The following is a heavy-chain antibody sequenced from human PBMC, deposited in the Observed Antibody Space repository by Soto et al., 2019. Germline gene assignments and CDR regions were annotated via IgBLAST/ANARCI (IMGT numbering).Heavy chain of an antibody. Sequence: SETLSLTCTVSGGSISSYYWSWIRQPPGKGLEWIGYIYYSGSTNYNPSLKSRVTISVDTSKNQFSLKLSSVTAADTAVYYCARGQEDYDFWSGYYYDYWGQGALVTVSS. CDR3: ARGQEDYDFWSGYYYDY. V-gene: IGHV4-59*01. J-gene: IGHJ4*02. CDR1: GGSISSYY. CDR2: IYYSGST. D-gene: IGHD3-3*01.